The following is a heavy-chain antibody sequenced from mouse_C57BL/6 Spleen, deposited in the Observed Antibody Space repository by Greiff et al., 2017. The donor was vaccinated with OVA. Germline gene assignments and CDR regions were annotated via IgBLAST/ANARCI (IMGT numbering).Heavy chain of an antibody. CDR1: GYTFTNYW. D-gene: IGHD2-1*01. J-gene: IGHJ1*03. CDR3: ARGGYYGNCLDV. Sequence: QVQLKQSGAELVRPGTSVKMSCKASGYTFTNYWIGWAKQRPGHGLEWIGDIYPGGGYTNYNEKFKGKATLTADKSSSTAYMQFSSLTSEDSAIYYCARGGYYGNCLDVWGTGTTVTVSS. V-gene: IGHV1-63*01. CDR2: IYPGGGYT.